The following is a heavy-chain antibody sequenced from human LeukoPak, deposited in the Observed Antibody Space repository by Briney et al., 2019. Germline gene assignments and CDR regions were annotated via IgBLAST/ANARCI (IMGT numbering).Heavy chain of an antibody. CDR3: ARHRGSGWGDRFYMDV. V-gene: IGHV5-51*01. CDR1: GYSFTSYW. Sequence: GESLKISCKGSGYSFTSYWIGWVRQMPGKGLEWMGIIYPGDSDTRYSPSFQGQVTISADKSISTAYLQWSSLKASDTAMYYCARHRGSGWGDRFYMDVWGKGTTVTISS. D-gene: IGHD6-19*01. CDR2: IYPGDSDT. J-gene: IGHJ6*03.